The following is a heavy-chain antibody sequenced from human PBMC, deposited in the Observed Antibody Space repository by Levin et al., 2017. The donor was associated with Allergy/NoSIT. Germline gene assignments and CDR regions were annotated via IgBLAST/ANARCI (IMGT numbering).Heavy chain of an antibody. J-gene: IGHJ4*02. D-gene: IGHD3-10*01. CDR2: INHSGST. CDR1: GGSFSGYY. V-gene: IGHV4-34*01. Sequence: SETLSLTCAVYGGSFSGYYWSWIRQPPGKGLEWIGEINHSGSTNYNPSLKSRVTISVDTSKNQFSLKLSSVTAADTAVYYCARARGPRVLRDYYGSGSYLYYFDYWGQGTLVTVSS. CDR3: ARARGPRVLRDYYGSGSYLYYFDY.